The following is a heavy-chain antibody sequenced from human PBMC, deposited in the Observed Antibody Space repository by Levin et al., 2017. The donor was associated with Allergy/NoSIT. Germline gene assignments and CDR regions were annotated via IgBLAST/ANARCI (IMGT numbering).Heavy chain of an antibody. J-gene: IGHJ3*02. CDR1: GFTFSSYW. V-gene: IGHV3-7*01. CDR2: IKQDGSEK. Sequence: GESLKISCAASGFTFSSYWMSWVRQAPGKGLEWVANIKQDGSEKYYVDSVKGRFTISRDNAKNSLYLQMNSLRAEDTAVYYCARSGCSGGSCYSDDAFDIWGQGTMVTVSS. CDR3: ARSGCSGGSCYSDDAFDI. D-gene: IGHD2-15*01.